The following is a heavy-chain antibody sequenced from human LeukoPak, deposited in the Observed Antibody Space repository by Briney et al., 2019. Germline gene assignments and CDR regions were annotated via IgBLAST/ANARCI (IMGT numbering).Heavy chain of an antibody. D-gene: IGHD3-22*01. J-gene: IGHJ5*02. V-gene: IGHV3-49*04. Sequence: PGGSLRHSCTASGFTFGDYTMNWVRQAPGKGLEWVGFIRSKAYGGTTEYAASVKGRFTISRDDSKTIAYLQMNSLKTEDTALYYCTRDRSGYYYNWFDPWGQGTLVTVS. CDR3: TRDRSGYYYNWFDP. CDR2: IRSKAYGGTT. CDR1: GFTFGDYT.